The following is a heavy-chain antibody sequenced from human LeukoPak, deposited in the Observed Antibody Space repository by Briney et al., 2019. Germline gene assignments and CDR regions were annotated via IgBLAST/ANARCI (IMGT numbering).Heavy chain of an antibody. D-gene: IGHD6-13*01. V-gene: IGHV4-59*08. CDR2: IYFSGTT. Sequence: SETLSLTCTVSGDSINAYYWGWIRQPPGKGLDWIGYIYFSGTTKYNPSLASRVTISVDTSKNQFSLKLSSVTAADTAVYYCARRRAEGGSNGHYNWFDPWGQGILVTVSS. CDR3: ARRRAEGGSNGHYNWFDP. J-gene: IGHJ5*02. CDR1: GDSINAYY.